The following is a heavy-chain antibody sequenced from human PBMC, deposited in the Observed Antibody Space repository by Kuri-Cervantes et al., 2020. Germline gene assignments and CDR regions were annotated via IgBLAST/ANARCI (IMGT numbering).Heavy chain of an antibody. V-gene: IGHV4-59*11. CDR1: GGSISSHY. CDR2: AYYSGST. D-gene: IGHD3-9*01. Sequence: SETLSLTYTVSGGSISSHYWSWFRQPPGKGLEYIGYAYYSGSTNYNPSLKSRVTISVDTSKNQFSLKLSSVTAADTAVYYCAATADILTGYRYWYFDLWGRGTLVTVSS. J-gene: IGHJ2*01. CDR3: AATADILTGYRYWYFDL.